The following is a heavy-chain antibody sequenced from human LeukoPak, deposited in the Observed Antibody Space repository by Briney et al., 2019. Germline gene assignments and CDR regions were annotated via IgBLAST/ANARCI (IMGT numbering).Heavy chain of an antibody. CDR2: ISSSGSTI. Sequence: PGGSLRLSCTASGFTFSSYEMNWVRQAPGKGLEWVSYISSSGSTIYYADSVKGRFTISRDNAKNSLYLQMNSLRAEDTAVYYCAELGITMIGGVWGKGTTVTISS. CDR1: GFTFSSYE. D-gene: IGHD3-10*02. CDR3: AELGITMIGGV. J-gene: IGHJ6*04. V-gene: IGHV3-48*03.